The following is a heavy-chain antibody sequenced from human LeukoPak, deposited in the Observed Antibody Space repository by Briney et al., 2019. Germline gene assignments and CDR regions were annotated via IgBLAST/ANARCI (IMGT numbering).Heavy chain of an antibody. CDR2: IYPGDSDT. V-gene: IGHV5-51*01. J-gene: IGHJ3*01. Sequence: GESLKISCKGSGYSFTSYWIGWVRQMPGKGLEWMGIIYPGDSDTRHSPSFQGQVTISADKSISTAYLQWSSLKASDPAMYYCARPHTFYYYDSSGPGAYNDAFDLWGQGTMVTVSS. CDR1: GYSFTSYW. D-gene: IGHD3-22*01. CDR3: ARPHTFYYYDSSGPGAYNDAFDL.